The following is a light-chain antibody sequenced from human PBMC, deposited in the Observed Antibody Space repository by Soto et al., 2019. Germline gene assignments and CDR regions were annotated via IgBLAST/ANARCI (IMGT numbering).Light chain of an antibody. J-gene: IGLJ1*01. CDR3: GSYTTSTARFV. CDR2: EVS. V-gene: IGLV2-18*02. Sequence: QSVLTQPPPVSGSPGQSVTIPCTGTSSDFGNYDRVSWYHQAPGTAPKLMIYEVSNRPSGVPDRFSGSKSGNTASLSISGLQAEDEGDYYCGSYTTSTARFVFGTGTKVTVL. CDR1: SSDFGNYDR.